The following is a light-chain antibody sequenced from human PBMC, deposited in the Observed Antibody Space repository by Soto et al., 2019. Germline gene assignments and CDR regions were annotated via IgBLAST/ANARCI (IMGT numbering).Light chain of an antibody. Sequence: LTQPASVSGSPGQSITISCTGGSSDVGGYDFVSWYQQYPGKAPKLMIYDVYNRPLGVSDRFSGSRAGNTASLTISGLQAEDESDYYCSSYSTTDTLYVFGTGTKVTVL. CDR1: SSDVGGYDF. CDR2: DVY. J-gene: IGLJ1*01. V-gene: IGLV2-14*01. CDR3: SSYSTTDTLYV.